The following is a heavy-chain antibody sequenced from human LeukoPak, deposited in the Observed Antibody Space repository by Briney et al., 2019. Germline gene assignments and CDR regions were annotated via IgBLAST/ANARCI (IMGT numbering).Heavy chain of an antibody. Sequence: GGSLRLSCAASGFTFSNAWMSWVRQAPGKGLEWVGRIKSKTDGGTTDYAAPVKGRFTISRGDSKNTLDLQMNSLKTADTAVYYCTTDRCQQPVTNWFDPWGQGTLVTVSS. V-gene: IGHV3-15*01. D-gene: IGHD6-13*01. J-gene: IGHJ5*02. CDR1: GFTFSNAW. CDR2: IKSKTDGGTT. CDR3: TTDRCQQPVTNWFDP.